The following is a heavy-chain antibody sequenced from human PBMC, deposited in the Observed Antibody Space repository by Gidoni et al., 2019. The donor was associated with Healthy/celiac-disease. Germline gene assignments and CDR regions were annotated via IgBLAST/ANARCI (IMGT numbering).Heavy chain of an antibody. CDR2: IYPGDSDT. CDR3: ARRGDYRIDP. Sequence: EFQLVQSGAELTTPGESPYLSCRGSGYSFTSYWIGWVRQMPGKGLEWMGIIYPGDSDTRYSPSLQGQVTISADKSISTAYLQWSSLKASDTAMYYCARRGDYRIDPWGQGTLVTVSS. J-gene: IGHJ5*02. D-gene: IGHD3-16*01. V-gene: IGHV5-51*01. CDR1: GYSFTSYW.